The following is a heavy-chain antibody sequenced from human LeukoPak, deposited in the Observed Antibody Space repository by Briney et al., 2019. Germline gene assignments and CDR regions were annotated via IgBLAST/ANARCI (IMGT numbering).Heavy chain of an antibody. J-gene: IGHJ4*02. D-gene: IGHD2-15*01. CDR2: ISGDGGST. Sequence: GGSLRLSCAASGFTFDDYAMHLVRQAPGKGLEWVSLISGDGGSTYYADSVKGRFTISRDNSKNSLYLQMNSLRTEDTALYYCAKDNAGYCSGGSCYSDYWGQGTLVTVSS. V-gene: IGHV3-43*02. CDR3: AKDNAGYCSGGSCYSDY. CDR1: GFTFDDYA.